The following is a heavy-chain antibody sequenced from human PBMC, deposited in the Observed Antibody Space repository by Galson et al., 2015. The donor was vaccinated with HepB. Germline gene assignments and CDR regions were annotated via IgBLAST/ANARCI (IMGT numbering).Heavy chain of an antibody. J-gene: IGHJ6*02. CDR2: ISAYNGNT. D-gene: IGHD3-10*01. CDR3: ARESGQYYGSGSYYNWDPRSHYYYYYGMDV. Sequence: SVKVSCKASGYTFTSYGISWVRQAPGQGLEWMGWISAYNGNTNYAQKLQGRVTMTTDTSTSTAYMELRSLRSDDTAVYYCARESGQYYGSGSYYNWDPRSHYYYYYGMDVWGQGTTVTVSS. V-gene: IGHV1-18*04. CDR1: GYTFTSYG.